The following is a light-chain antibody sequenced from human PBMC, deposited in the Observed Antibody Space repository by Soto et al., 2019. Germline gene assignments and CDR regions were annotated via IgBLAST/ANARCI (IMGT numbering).Light chain of an antibody. J-gene: IGKJ1*01. CDR1: QSVNIH. CDR2: GAS. Sequence: TQSPVTQSSSPGETANLSCXASQSVNIHLAWYQQKPGQAPRLLIYGASARATGIPAKFSGSGSGTEFTLTISSLQSEDFAVYYCQQYNKWPRTFGQGTKVDIK. V-gene: IGKV3D-15*01. CDR3: QQYNKWPRT.